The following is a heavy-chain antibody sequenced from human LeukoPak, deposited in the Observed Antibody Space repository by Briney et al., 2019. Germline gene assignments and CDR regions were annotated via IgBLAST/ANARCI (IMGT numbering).Heavy chain of an antibody. V-gene: IGHV3-15*01. J-gene: IGHJ4*02. D-gene: IGHD3-3*01. Sequence: PGGSLRLSCAASGFTFSNAWMSWVRQAPGKGLEWVGRIKSKTDGGTTDYAAPVKGRFTISRDDSKNTLYLQMNSLKTEDTAVYYCTTVSLEWLPSYYFHYWGQGTLVTVSS. CDR1: GFTFSNAW. CDR2: IKSKTDGGTT. CDR3: TTVSLEWLPSYYFHY.